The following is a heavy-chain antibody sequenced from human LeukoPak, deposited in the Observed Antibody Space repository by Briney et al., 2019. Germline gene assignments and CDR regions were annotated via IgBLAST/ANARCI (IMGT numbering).Heavy chain of an antibody. D-gene: IGHD6-19*01. J-gene: IGHJ4*02. CDR3: ARHEIAVAGTDYFDY. CDR1: GYSFTSYW. CDR2: IYPGDSDT. Sequence: GESLKISCKGSGYSFTSYWIGWVRQMPGKGLEWMGIIYPGDSDTRYSPSFQGQVTISAGKSISTAYLQWSSLKASDTAMYYCARHEIAVAGTDYFDYWGQGTLVTVSS. V-gene: IGHV5-51*01.